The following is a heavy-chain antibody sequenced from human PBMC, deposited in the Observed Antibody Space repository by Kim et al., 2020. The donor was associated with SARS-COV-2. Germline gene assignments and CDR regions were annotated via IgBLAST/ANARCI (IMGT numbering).Heavy chain of an antibody. V-gene: IGHV1-69*01. J-gene: IGHJ2*01. Sequence: KFQGRVTITADESTSTACMELSSLRSEDTAVYYCARAGIQLWSTHWYFDLWGRGTLVTVSS. D-gene: IGHD5-18*01. CDR3: ARAGIQLWSTHWYFDL.